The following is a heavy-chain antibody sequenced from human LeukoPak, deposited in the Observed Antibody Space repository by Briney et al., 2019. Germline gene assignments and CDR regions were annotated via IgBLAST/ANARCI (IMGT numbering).Heavy chain of an antibody. CDR1: GGTFSSYA. Sequence: ASVKVSCKASGGTFSSYAISWVRQAPGQGLEWMGGIIPIFGTANYAQKFQGRVTITTDESTSTAYMELSSLRSEDTAVYYCARGAVGEYSSSYYYYYMDVWGKGTTVTVSS. CDR2: IIPIFGTA. D-gene: IGHD6-6*01. J-gene: IGHJ6*03. V-gene: IGHV1-69*05. CDR3: ARGAVGEYSSSYYYYYMDV.